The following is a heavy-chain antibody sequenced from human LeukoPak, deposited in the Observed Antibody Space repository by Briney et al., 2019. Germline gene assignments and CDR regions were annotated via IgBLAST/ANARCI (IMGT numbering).Heavy chain of an antibody. V-gene: IGHV4-30-4*01. CDR1: GGSISSGDYY. CDR2: MYYSGST. CDR3: ARPYYYDSRIDP. Sequence: PSETLSLTCTVSGGSISSGDYYWSWIRQPPGKGLEWIAYMYYSGSTYYNPSLKGRVTMSADTSKNQLSLKLSSVTAADTAVYYCARPYYYDSRIDPWGQGTLVTVSS. D-gene: IGHD3-22*01. J-gene: IGHJ5*02.